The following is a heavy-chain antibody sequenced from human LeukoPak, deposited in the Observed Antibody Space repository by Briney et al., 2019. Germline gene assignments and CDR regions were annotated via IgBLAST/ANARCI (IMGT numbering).Heavy chain of an antibody. CDR3: ARVTDGASGDY. J-gene: IGHJ4*02. V-gene: IGHV3-21*04. Sequence: GGSLRVSCAASGVTFSSYSMNWVRQAPGKGLEWVSSISSSSSYIYYADSVKGRFTISRDNAKNSLYLQMNSLRAEDTAVYYCARVTDGASGDYWGQGTLVTVSS. CDR2: ISSSSSYI. CDR1: GVTFSSYS. D-gene: IGHD3-10*01.